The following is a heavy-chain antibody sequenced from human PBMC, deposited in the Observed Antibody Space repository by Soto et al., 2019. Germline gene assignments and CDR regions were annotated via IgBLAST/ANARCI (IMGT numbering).Heavy chain of an antibody. Sequence: GASVQVSCKASGYTFTSYGISWVRQAPGQRLEWMGWISAYNGNTNYAQKLQGRVTMTTDTSTSTAYMELRSLRSDDTAVYYCAREGITSKTFYYYYYMDVWGKGTTVTVSS. D-gene: IGHD1-1*01. CDR2: ISAYNGNT. J-gene: IGHJ6*03. V-gene: IGHV1-18*01. CDR1: GYTFTSYG. CDR3: AREGITSKTFYYYYYMDV.